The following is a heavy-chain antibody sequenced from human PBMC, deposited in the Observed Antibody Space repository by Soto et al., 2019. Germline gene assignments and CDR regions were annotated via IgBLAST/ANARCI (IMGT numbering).Heavy chain of an antibody. J-gene: IGHJ5*02. CDR3: SRGAEYQLLGWFDP. Sequence: GASVKVSCKASGYTFTGYYMNWVRRAPGQGLEWMGWINPNSGGTNYAQKFQGRVTMTRDTSISTAYMELSRLRSAETAVYYCSRGAEYQLLGWFDPWGQGTLVTVSS. V-gene: IGHV1-2*02. CDR1: GYTFTGYY. D-gene: IGHD2-2*01. CDR2: INPNSGGT.